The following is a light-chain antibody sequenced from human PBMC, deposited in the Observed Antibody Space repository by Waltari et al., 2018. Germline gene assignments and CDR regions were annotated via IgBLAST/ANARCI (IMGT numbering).Light chain of an antibody. CDR2: GAA. CDR3: QHYVRLPAT. CDR1: QSVSRT. V-gene: IGKV3-20*01. Sequence: EIVLTQSPGTLSLSPGERATLSCRASQSVSRTLAWYQQKPGQAPKLLISGAAIRSTGIPDRFTGSGSCTDLSLTISSLEPEDFAIYFCQHYVRLPATFGQGTKVEIK. J-gene: IGKJ1*01.